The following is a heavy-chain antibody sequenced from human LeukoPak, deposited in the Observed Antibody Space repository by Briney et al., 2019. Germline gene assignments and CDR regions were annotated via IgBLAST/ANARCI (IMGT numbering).Heavy chain of an antibody. J-gene: IGHJ4*02. D-gene: IGHD3-3*01. CDR2: IIPIFGTA. CDR3: ARDLGVVPSAGVYFDY. Sequence: ASVKVSCKASGGTFSSYAISWVRQAPGQGLEWMGGIIPIFGTANYAQKFQGRVTITADESTSTAYMELSSLRSEDTAVYYCARDLGVVPSAGVYFDYRGQGTLVTVSS. V-gene: IGHV1-69*01. CDR1: GGTFSSYA.